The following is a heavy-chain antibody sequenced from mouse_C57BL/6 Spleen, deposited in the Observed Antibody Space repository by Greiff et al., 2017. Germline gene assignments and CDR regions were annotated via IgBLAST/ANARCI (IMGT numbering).Heavy chain of an antibody. CDR1: GYTFTSYT. Sequence: QVQLQQSGAELVRPGASVKMSCKASGYTFTSYTMHWVNQRPGQGLEWIGNINPSGGYTKYNQKFKDKATLTVDKSSSTAYMQMSSLKCEESAVYSSEREGPYCSFDYWGQGTPVTVSA. D-gene: IGHD6-5*01. J-gene: IGHJ2*01. CDR2: INPSGGYT. V-gene: IGHV1-4*01. CDR3: EREGPYCSFDY.